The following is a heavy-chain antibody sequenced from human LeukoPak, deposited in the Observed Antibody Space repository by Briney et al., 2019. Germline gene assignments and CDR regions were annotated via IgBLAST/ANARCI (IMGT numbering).Heavy chain of an antibody. CDR1: GYSFTSYW. Sequence: GEFLKISCKGSGYSFTSYWIGWVRQMPGKGLEWMGIIYPGDSDTRYSPSFQGQVTISADKSISTAYLQWSSLKASDTAMYYCARSYYDSSGYYPESTAFDIWGQGTMVTVSS. CDR2: IYPGDSDT. V-gene: IGHV5-51*01. CDR3: ARSYYDSSGYYPESTAFDI. D-gene: IGHD3-22*01. J-gene: IGHJ3*02.